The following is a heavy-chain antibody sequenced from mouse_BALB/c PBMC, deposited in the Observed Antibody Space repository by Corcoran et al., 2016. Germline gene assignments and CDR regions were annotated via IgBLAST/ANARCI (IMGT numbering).Heavy chain of an antibody. J-gene: IGHJ3*01. CDR3: ARSGGWGDLAY. D-gene: IGHD3-1*01. V-gene: IGHV1S136*01. CDR1: GYTFSSYV. Sequence: EVQLQQSGPELVKPGASVKMSCKASGYTFSSYVMQWVKQKPGQGLEWIGYINPYNDGTKYNEKFKGKATLTSDKSSSTAYMELSSLISEDSAVYYGARSGGWGDLAYWGQGTLVTVSA. CDR2: INPYNDGT.